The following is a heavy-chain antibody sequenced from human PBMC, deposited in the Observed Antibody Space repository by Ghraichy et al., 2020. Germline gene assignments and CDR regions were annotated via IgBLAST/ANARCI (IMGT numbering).Heavy chain of an antibody. D-gene: IGHD6-13*01. V-gene: IGHV4-34*01. CDR2: INHSGST. J-gene: IGHJ5*02. CDR1: GGSFSGYY. Sequence: SETLSLTCAVYGGSFSGYYWSWIRQPPGKGLEWIGEINHSGSTNYNPSLKSRVTISVDTSKNQFSLKLSSVTAADTAVYYCARGRTSSWYIWRELNWFDPWGQGTLVTVSS. CDR3: ARGRTSSWYIWRELNWFDP.